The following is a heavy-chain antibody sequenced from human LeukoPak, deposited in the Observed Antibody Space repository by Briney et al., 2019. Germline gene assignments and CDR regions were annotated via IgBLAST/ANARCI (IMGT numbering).Heavy chain of an antibody. Sequence: ASVKVSCKASGYTFTGYYMHWVRQAPGQGLEWMGWINHNRGDTKYAQKFQGRVTMTRDTSISTAYMELSRLRSDDTAAYYCARVGSSWYDYWGQGTLVTVSS. CDR1: GYTFTGYY. CDR3: ARVGSSWYDY. V-gene: IGHV1-2*02. D-gene: IGHD6-13*01. J-gene: IGHJ4*02. CDR2: INHNRGDT.